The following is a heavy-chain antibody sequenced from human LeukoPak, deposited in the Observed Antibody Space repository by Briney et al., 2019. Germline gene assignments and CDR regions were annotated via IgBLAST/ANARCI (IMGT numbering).Heavy chain of an antibody. Sequence: GGSLRLSCAVSGFTFSRNAMSWVRQAPGKGLEWVSGIGGSGDTTYYTKSVEGRFTVSRDNSNNWLFLQMHSLRAGDTALYYCARDGLGSGSSSMITNDYWGQGTLVTVSS. J-gene: IGHJ4*02. CDR3: ARDGLGSGSSSMITNDY. CDR2: IGGSGDTT. D-gene: IGHD3-10*01. V-gene: IGHV3-23*01. CDR1: GFTFSRNA.